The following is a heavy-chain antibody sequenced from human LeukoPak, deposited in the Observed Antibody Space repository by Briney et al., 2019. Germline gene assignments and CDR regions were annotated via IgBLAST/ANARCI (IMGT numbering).Heavy chain of an antibody. D-gene: IGHD6-13*01. Sequence: ASVKVSCKASGYTYSTYDIHWVRQAPGQRLEWMGWINVGNGHTKYSQTFQDRVTITRDRSANTAYMELNSLRSEDTAVYYCASFRYSSSWSPLDYWGQGTLVTVSS. CDR1: GYTYSTYD. V-gene: IGHV1-3*01. CDR3: ASFRYSSSWSPLDY. CDR2: INVGNGHT. J-gene: IGHJ4*02.